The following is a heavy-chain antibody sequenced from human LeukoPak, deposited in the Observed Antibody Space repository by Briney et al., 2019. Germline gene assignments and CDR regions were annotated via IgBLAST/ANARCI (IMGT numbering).Heavy chain of an antibody. Sequence: GGSQRLSCAASGFTFSNYWTNWVRQAPGKGLEWVTNIKQDGSEKYYVDSVKGRFTISRDNAKNSLYLQMNSLRAEDTAVYYCARSASGSYPNWGQGTLVTVSS. J-gene: IGHJ4*02. V-gene: IGHV3-7*01. CDR1: GFTFSNYW. D-gene: IGHD3-10*01. CDR3: ARSASGSYPN. CDR2: IKQDGSEK.